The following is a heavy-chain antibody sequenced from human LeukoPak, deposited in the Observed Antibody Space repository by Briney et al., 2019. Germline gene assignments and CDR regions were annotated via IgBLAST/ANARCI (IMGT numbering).Heavy chain of an antibody. J-gene: IGHJ4*02. CDR1: GFTFSSYE. V-gene: IGHV3-48*03. Sequence: PGGSLRLSCAASGFTFSSYEMNWVRQAPGKGLEWVSYISSSGSTMYYADSVKGRFTISRDNAKNSLSLQMNSLRAEDTAVYYCATYLKKTLDYWGQGTLVTVSS. CDR2: ISSSGSTM. CDR3: ATYLKKTLDY. D-gene: IGHD3-10*01.